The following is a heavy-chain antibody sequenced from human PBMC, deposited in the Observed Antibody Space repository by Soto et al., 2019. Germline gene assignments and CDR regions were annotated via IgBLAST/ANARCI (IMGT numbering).Heavy chain of an antibody. J-gene: IGHJ1*01. CDR1: GGSISSGGYY. V-gene: IGHV4-31*03. CDR3: AIYDSSGSRGFQH. D-gene: IGHD3-22*01. Sequence: QVQLQESGPGLVKPSQTLSLTCTVSGGSISSGGYYWSWIRQHPGKGLEWIGYIYYSGSTYYNPSLQSRVTISVDTSKNQFSLKLSSVTAADPAVYYCAIYDSSGSRGFQHWGQGTLVTVSS. CDR2: IYYSGST.